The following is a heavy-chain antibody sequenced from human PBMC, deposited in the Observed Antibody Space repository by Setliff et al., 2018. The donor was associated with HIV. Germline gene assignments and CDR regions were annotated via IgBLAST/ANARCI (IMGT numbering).Heavy chain of an antibody. J-gene: IGHJ6*03. CDR1: GGSISNYY. CDR3: ARQHYYDSSGRNLMDV. Sequence: ETLSLTCTVSGGSISNYYWSWIRQPPGKGLEWIGYIYYSGSTNYNPSLKNRLTISIDTSKNQFSLKLSSVTAADTAVYYCARQHYYDSSGRNLMDVWCKWTTVT. V-gene: IGHV4-59*08. CDR2: IYYSGST. D-gene: IGHD3-22*01.